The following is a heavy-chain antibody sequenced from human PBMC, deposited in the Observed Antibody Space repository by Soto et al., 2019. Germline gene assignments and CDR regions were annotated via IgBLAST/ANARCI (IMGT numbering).Heavy chain of an antibody. CDR3: AGGRIAAAGPEALDY. J-gene: IGHJ4*02. Sequence: SETLSLTCTVSGGSISSSSYYWGWIRQPPGKGLEWIGSIYYSGSTYYNPSLKSRVTISVDTSKNQFSLKLSSVTAADTAVYYCAGGRIAAAGPEALDYWGQGTLVTVSS. D-gene: IGHD6-13*01. V-gene: IGHV4-39*01. CDR2: IYYSGST. CDR1: GGSISSSSYY.